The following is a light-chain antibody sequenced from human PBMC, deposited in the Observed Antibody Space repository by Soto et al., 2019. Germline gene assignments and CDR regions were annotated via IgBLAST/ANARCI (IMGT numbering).Light chain of an antibody. CDR3: QHYYKWPPAWT. Sequence: DIVMTQSPDILSVSPGQRVILSCTTSQSVDSSLAWYQQLPGQAPRLLIYDVAIRATGIPDRFSGSGSGTEFTLTISSLQSEDIAIYYCQHYYKWPPAWTFGQGPRWIS. J-gene: IGKJ1*01. CDR1: QSVDSS. CDR2: DVA. V-gene: IGKV3D-15*01.